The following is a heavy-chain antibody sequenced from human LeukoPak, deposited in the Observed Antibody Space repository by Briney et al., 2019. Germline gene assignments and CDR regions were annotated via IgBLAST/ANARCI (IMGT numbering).Heavy chain of an antibody. CDR2: MNPNSGKT. D-gene: IGHD4-17*01. V-gene: IGHV1-8*03. Sequence: ASLTVSWKTSGYTFTDYDIQWVRQAPGHGLEWIEWMNPNSGKTNYAQKLQGRVTFSRNTSLSVAYMELSGLRSEDAAVYFCARGDFGETNTAFDIWGQGTMVAVSS. J-gene: IGHJ3*02. CDR1: GYTFTDYD. CDR3: ARGDFGETNTAFDI.